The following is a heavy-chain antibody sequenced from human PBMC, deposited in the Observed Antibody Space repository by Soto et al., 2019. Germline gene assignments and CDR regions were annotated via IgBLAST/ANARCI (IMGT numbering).Heavy chain of an antibody. J-gene: IGHJ4*02. CDR1: GYTFTSYA. V-gene: IGHV1-3*01. D-gene: IGHD3-10*01. Sequence: ASVKVSCKASGYTFTSYAMNWVRQAPGQRLEWMGWINAGNGNTKYSQKFQGRVTITRDTSASTAYMELSSLRSEDTAVYYCARDKITRLFDYWGQGTLVTVSS. CDR2: INAGNGNT. CDR3: ARDKITRLFDY.